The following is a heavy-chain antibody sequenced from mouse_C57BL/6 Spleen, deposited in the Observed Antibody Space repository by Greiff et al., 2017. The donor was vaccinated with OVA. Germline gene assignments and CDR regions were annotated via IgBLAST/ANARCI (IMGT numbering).Heavy chain of an antibody. CDR1: GYSFTDYN. Sequence: LQESGPELVKPGASVKISCKASGYSFTDYNMNWVKQSTGKSLEWIGVINPNYGTTSYNQKFKGKATLTVDQSSSTAYMQLNSLTSEDSAVYYGARSVYYYGSSYWYFDVWGTGTTVTVSS. D-gene: IGHD1-1*01. CDR2: INPNYGTT. V-gene: IGHV1-39*01. CDR3: ARSVYYYGSSYWYFDV. J-gene: IGHJ1*03.